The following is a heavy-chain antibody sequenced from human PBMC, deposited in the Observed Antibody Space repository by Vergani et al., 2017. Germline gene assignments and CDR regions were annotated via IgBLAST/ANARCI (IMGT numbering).Heavy chain of an antibody. CDR3: ARGFGGITFGGVNDY. D-gene: IGHD3-16*01. CDR1: GFTFSSYW. V-gene: IGHV3-7*01. CDR2: IKQDGSEK. J-gene: IGHJ4*02. Sequence: EVQLVESGGGLVQPGGSLRLSCAASGFTFSSYWMSWVRQAPGKGLEWVANIKQDGSEKYYVDSVKGRFTISRDNAKNSLYLQMNSQRAEDTAVYYCARGFGGITFGGVNDYWGQGTLVTVSS.